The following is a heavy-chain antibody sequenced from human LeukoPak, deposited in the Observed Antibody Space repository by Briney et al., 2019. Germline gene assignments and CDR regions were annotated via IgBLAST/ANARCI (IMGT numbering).Heavy chain of an antibody. CDR1: GFTFSSYE. D-gene: IGHD3-10*01. CDR3: ARDFDPVVRGYFF. Sequence: GGSLRLSCVVSGFTFSSYEMNWVRQGPGKGLEWVASIKQGGNEKNYVDSVKGRFTISRDNAKNTLYLQMNSLSAEDTAVYYCARDFDPVVRGYFFWGQGTLVTVSS. J-gene: IGHJ4*02. CDR2: IKQGGNEK. V-gene: IGHV3-7*01.